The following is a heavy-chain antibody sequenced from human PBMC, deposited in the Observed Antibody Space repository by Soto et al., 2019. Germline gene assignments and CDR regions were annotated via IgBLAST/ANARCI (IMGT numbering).Heavy chain of an antibody. V-gene: IGHV1-18*01. CDR3: AKNGQPPYYYYGMDV. D-gene: IGHD2-8*01. CDR2: VSGYNGDT. CDR1: GYTFSRFG. Sequence: ASVKVSCTASGYTFSRFGISWVRQAPGQGLEWMGWVSGYNGDTKYAQKVQGRVTMTIDTSTYTAYMELRSLTSDDTAKYYCAKNGQPPYYYYGMDVWG. J-gene: IGHJ6*02.